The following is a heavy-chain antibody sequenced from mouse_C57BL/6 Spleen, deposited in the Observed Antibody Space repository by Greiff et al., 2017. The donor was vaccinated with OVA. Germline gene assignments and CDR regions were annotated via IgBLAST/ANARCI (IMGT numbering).Heavy chain of an antibody. CDR2: IYPGGGYT. CDR3: ARRYYYGSSLYAMDY. Sequence: VQLQQSGAELVRPGTSVKMSCKASGYTFTNYWIGWAKQRPGHGLEWIGDIYPGGGYTNYNEKFKGKATLTADKSSSTAYMQFSSLTSEDSANYYGARRYYYGSSLYAMDYWGQGTSVTVSS. J-gene: IGHJ4*01. CDR1: GYTFTNYW. D-gene: IGHD1-1*01. V-gene: IGHV1-63*01.